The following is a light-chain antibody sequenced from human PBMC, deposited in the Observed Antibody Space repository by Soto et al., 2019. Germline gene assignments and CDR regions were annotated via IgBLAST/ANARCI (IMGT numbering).Light chain of an antibody. CDR1: QSVTSNY. CDR3: HQYASTPSGT. Sequence: EIVLTQSPGSLSLYPGERATLSCRASQSVTSNYLAWYQQKPGQAPRLLIYGASSRATGIPDRCSGSGSGKDFILTISRLEPEDFAVYYCHQYASTPSGTFGQGTKVDIK. V-gene: IGKV3-20*01. J-gene: IGKJ1*01. CDR2: GAS.